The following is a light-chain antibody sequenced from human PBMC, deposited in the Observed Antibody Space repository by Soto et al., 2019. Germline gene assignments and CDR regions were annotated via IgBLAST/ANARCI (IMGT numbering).Light chain of an antibody. CDR2: KAS. J-gene: IGKJ1*01. Sequence: DFQIPQAPSTLSASVGDCVTITCLASQSISSWLAWYQQKPGKAPKLLIYKASSLESGVPARFSGSGSGTDFTLTISSLQSEDFAVYYCQQYDNWPWTFGQGTKVDIK. CDR1: QSISSW. V-gene: IGKV1-5*03. CDR3: QQYDNWPWT.